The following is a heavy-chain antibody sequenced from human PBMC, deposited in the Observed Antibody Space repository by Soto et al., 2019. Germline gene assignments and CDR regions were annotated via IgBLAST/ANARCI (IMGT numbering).Heavy chain of an antibody. V-gene: IGHV3-11*06. CDR2: ISPGSRYP. Sequence: GGSLRLSCAGSGFTFGYSYMSWIRQAPGKGLEWLSYISPGSRYPAYADSVKGRFTISRDNARRSLFLQMTSLTAEDTAMYYCVRGRGGGLFDPWGQGTMVTVSS. CDR1: GFTFGYSY. D-gene: IGHD2-15*01. J-gene: IGHJ5*02. CDR3: VRGRGGGLFDP.